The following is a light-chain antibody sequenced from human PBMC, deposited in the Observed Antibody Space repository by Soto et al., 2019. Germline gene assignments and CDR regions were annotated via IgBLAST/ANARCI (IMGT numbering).Light chain of an antibody. Sequence: DIQMTQSPSAMSAFVGDRVTITCRASQGISNYLVWFQQKPGKVPKRLIYDASSLQTGVPSRCSGSGSGTEFTLTISSLQPEDFATYYCLQHKSYPITFGQGTRLEIK. CDR2: DAS. CDR1: QGISNY. V-gene: IGKV1-17*03. J-gene: IGKJ5*01. CDR3: LQHKSYPIT.